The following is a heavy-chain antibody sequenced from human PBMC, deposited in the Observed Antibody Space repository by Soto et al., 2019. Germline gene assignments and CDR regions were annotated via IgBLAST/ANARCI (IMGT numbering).Heavy chain of an antibody. CDR1: GFTFSNYA. V-gene: IGHV3-23*01. CDR3: AKGFAPPLYYFDF. D-gene: IGHD3-3*01. J-gene: IGHJ4*02. CDR2: ISGSADDT. Sequence: GGSLRLSCAASGFTFSNYAMAWVRRAPGKGLEWVSAISGSADDTSYPDSLKGRFTISRDNSKNTLYLQMNSLGAEDTALYYCAKGFAPPLYYFDFWGQGTLVTVSS.